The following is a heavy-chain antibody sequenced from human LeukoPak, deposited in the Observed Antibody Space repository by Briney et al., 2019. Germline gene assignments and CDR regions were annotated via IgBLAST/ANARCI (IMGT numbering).Heavy chain of an antibody. D-gene: IGHD1-14*01. J-gene: IGHJ4*02. CDR2: IIPILGIA. Sequence: SVKVSCKASGGTFSSYAISWVRQAPGQGLEWMGRIIPILGIANYAQKFQGRATITADKSTSTAYMELSSLRSEDTAVYYCASGTGNFDYWGQGTLVTVSS. CDR3: ASGTGNFDY. CDR1: GGTFSSYA. V-gene: IGHV1-69*04.